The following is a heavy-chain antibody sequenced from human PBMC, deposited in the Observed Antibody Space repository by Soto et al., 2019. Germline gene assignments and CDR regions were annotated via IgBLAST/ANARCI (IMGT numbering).Heavy chain of an antibody. CDR2: INPNSGGT. D-gene: IGHD1-1*01. CDR3: AREPATAKPEGVDF. Sequence: ASVKVSCKATGYTFSDYYIHWVRQAPGQGLEWMGWINPNSGGTKYAPKFQGGVTMTRDTSITTAYMELSRLRSGDTAVYYCAREPATAKPEGVDFWGQGTLVTVSS. J-gene: IGHJ4*02. CDR1: GYTFSDYY. V-gene: IGHV1-2*02.